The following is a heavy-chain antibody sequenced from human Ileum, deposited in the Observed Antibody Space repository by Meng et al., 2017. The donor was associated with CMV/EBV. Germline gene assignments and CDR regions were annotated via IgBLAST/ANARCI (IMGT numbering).Heavy chain of an antibody. CDR3: ARDGLHGVFGMDV. V-gene: IGHV3-74*01. CDR2: INSDGSST. D-gene: IGHD4-17*01. Sequence: GESLKISCAASGFTFSSYWMHWVRQAPGKGLVWVSRINSDGSSTSYADSVKGRFTISRDNAKNTLYLQMNSLRAEDTAVYYCARDGLHGVFGMDVWGQGTTVTVSS. J-gene: IGHJ6*02. CDR1: GFTFSSYW.